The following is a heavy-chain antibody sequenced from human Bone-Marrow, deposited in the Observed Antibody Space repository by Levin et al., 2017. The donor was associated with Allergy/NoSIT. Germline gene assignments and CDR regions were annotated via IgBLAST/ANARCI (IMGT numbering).Heavy chain of an antibody. D-gene: IGHD1-26*01. CDR2: INTNNGNP. V-gene: IGHV7-4-1*02. Sequence: SGGSLRLSCKTSGYSFTSYDMNWVRRAPGQGFEWMGWINTNNGNPTYAQGFTGRFVFSLDTSVNTTYLQISGLKSDDTAMYYCARDLGRNKVSAYWGQGSLVTVSS. CDR3: ARDLGRNKVSAY. J-gene: IGHJ4*02. CDR1: GYSFTSYD.